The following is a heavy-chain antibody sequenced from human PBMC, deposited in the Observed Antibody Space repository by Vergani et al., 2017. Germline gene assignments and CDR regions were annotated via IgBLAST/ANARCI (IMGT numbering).Heavy chain of an antibody. D-gene: IGHD3-22*01. J-gene: IGHJ5*02. CDR2: IIPIFGTA. V-gene: IGHV1-69*01. CDR1: GGTFSSYA. Sequence: QVQLVQSGAEVKKPGSSVKVSCKASGGTFSSYAISWVRQAPGQGLEWMGGIIPIFGTANYEQKFQGRVTITADESTSTAYMELSSLRSEDTAVYYCARKGTYYYDSSGLTINWFDPWGQGTLVTVSS. CDR3: ARKGTYYYDSSGLTINWFDP.